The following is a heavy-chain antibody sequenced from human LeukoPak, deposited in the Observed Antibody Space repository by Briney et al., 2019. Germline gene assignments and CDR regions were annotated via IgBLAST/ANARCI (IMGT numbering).Heavy chain of an antibody. CDR1: GFFFSTYW. V-gene: IGHV3-7*01. CDR3: ARDQGIAEPVDY. J-gene: IGHJ4*02. CDR2: IKQDGSEK. Sequence: GGSLRLSCTTSGFFFSTYWMNWVRQAPGKGLEWVAAIKQDGSEKYYVDSVKGRFTISRDNAKNSLYLQMNSLRAEDTAVYYCARDQGIAEPVDYWGQGTLVTVSS. D-gene: IGHD6-13*01.